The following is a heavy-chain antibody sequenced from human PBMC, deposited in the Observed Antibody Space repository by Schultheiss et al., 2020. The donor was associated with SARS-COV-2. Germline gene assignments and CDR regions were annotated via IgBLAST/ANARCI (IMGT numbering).Heavy chain of an antibody. CDR1: GFTFSSYG. CDR2: IWYDGSNK. Sequence: GGSLRLSCAASGFTFSSYGMHWVRQAPGKGLEWVAVIWYDGSNKYYADSVKGRFTISRDNSKNTLYLQMNSLRAEDTAVYYCAREGAYCGGDCFTFDYWGQGTLVTVSS. D-gene: IGHD2-21*01. J-gene: IGHJ4*02. CDR3: AREGAYCGGDCFTFDY. V-gene: IGHV3-33*08.